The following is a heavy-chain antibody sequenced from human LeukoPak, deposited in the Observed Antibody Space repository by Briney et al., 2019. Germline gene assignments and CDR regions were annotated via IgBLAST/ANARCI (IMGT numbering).Heavy chain of an antibody. CDR2: IRSKAYGGTT. Sequence: GGSLRLSCTGSGFTFGDYAMSWFRQAPGKGLEWVGFIRSKAYGGTTEYAASVKGRFTITRDDSKSIAYLQMSSLKTEDTGVYYCTRDDGWSGDYWGQGTLVTVSS. V-gene: IGHV3-49*03. J-gene: IGHJ4*02. CDR1: GFTFGDYA. CDR3: TRDDGWSGDY. D-gene: IGHD6-19*01.